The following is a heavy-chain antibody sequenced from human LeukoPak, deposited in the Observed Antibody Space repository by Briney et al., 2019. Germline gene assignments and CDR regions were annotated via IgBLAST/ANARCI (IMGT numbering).Heavy chain of an antibody. Sequence: PSETLSLTCTVSGYSISSGYYWGWIRQPPGKGLEWIGSIYHSGSTYYNPSLKSRVTISVDTSKNQFSLKLSSVTAADTAVYYCARVPYYYGSGIYWGQGTLVTVSS. CDR3: ARVPYYYGSGIY. J-gene: IGHJ4*02. D-gene: IGHD3-10*01. CDR1: GYSISSGYY. V-gene: IGHV4-38-2*02. CDR2: IYHSGST.